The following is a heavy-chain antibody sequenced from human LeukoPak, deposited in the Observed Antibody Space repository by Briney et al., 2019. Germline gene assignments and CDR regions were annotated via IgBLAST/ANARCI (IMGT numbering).Heavy chain of an antibody. CDR1: GYTFSNYY. V-gene: IGHV1-46*01. CDR2: INPSGGST. J-gene: IGHJ4*02. D-gene: IGHD1-14*01. CDR3: ARWHFVDHRFDY. Sequence: GASVTVSCKASGYTFSNYYMHWVRQAPGQGLEWMGIINPSGGSTSYAQKFQGRVTMTRDTATSTVYMELSRLRSEATAVYYCARWHFVDHRFDYWGQGTLVTVSS.